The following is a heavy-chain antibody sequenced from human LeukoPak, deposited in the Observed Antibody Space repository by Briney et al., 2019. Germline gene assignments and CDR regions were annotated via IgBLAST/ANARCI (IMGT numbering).Heavy chain of an antibody. CDR1: GFTFSSYS. J-gene: IGHJ4*02. D-gene: IGHD2-2*01. V-gene: IGHV3-21*01. CDR3: ARVWCSSTSCPLDY. Sequence: GGSLRLSCAASGFTFSSYSMNWVRQAPGKGLEWVSSISSSSSYIYYADSVKGRFTISRDNSKNTLYLQMNSLRGEDTAVYYCARVWCSSTSCPLDYWGQGTLVTVSS. CDR2: ISSSSSYI.